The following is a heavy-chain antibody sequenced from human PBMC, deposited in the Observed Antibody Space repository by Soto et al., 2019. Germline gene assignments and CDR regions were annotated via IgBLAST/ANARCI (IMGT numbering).Heavy chain of an antibody. CDR1: GGSISSYY. CDR3: ARHATRLLWFGESALDY. D-gene: IGHD3-10*01. CDR2: IYYSGST. Sequence: SETLSLTCTVSGGSISSYYWSWIRQPPWKGLEWIGYIYYSGSTNYNPSLKSRVTISVDTSKNQFSLKLSSVTAADTAVYYCARHATRLLWFGESALDYWGQGTLVTVSS. V-gene: IGHV4-59*08. J-gene: IGHJ4*02.